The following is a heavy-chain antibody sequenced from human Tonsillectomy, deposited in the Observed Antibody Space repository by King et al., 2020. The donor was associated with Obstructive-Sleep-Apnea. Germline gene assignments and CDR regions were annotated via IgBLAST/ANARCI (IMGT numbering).Heavy chain of an antibody. CDR3: AGEYYYDSSGYYYFAFDI. J-gene: IGHJ3*02. Sequence: VQLQESGPGLVKPSQTLSLTCTVSGGSISSGGYYWSWIRQHPGKGLEWIWYIYYSGSTHYNPSLKSRVTSSVDTSKNQFSLKLSAVTAADTAVYYCAGEYYYDSSGYYYFAFDIWGQGTMVTVSS. CDR1: GGSISSGGYY. D-gene: IGHD3-22*01. V-gene: IGHV4-31*03. CDR2: IYYSGST.